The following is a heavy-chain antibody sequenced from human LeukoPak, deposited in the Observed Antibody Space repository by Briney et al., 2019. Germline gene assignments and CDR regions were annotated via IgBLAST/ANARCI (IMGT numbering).Heavy chain of an antibody. Sequence: PGGSLRLSCAASGFTFSSYSMIGVRQAPGEGLEWISYITSSSSDISYADSVKGRFTISRDNAKNSLYLQMNSLRDEDTAVYYCARDRNWGFDYWGQGTLLTVSS. CDR1: GFTFSSYS. J-gene: IGHJ4*02. CDR2: ITSSSSDI. V-gene: IGHV3-48*02. D-gene: IGHD7-27*01. CDR3: ARDRNWGFDY.